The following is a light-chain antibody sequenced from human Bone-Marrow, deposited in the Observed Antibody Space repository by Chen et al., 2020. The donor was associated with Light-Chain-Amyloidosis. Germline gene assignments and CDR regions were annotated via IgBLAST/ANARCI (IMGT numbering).Light chain of an antibody. Sequence: SSAMTHPPSLSVSPGQTARRTGSGADVPTKYAYWYQQKPGQAPVLVIHRDTERPAGISERCSGSSSGTTATLTISGVQAEDEADYHCQSADSSGTYEVIFGGGTKLTVL. V-gene: IGLV3-25*03. CDR1: DVPTKY. CDR3: QSADSSGTYEVI. CDR2: RDT. J-gene: IGLJ2*01.